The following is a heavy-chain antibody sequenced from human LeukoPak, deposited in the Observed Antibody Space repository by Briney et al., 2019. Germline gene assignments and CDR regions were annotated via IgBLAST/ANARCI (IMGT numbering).Heavy chain of an antibody. J-gene: IGHJ4*02. CDR1: GGSFSGYY. V-gene: IGHV4-34*01. Sequence: SETLSLTCAVYGGSFSGYYWSWIRQPPGKGLEWIGEINHSGSTNYNPSLKSRVTISVDTSKNQFSLKLSSVTAADTAIYYCVRDLGSSTSIDWGQGTLVTVSS. CDR3: VRDLGSSTSID. CDR2: INHSGST. D-gene: IGHD6-13*01.